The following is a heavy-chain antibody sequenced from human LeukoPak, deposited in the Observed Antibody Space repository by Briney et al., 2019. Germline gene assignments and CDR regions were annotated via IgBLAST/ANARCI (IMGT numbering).Heavy chain of an antibody. CDR2: ISSSSSYI. V-gene: IGHV3-21*01. Sequence: PGGSLRLSCAASGFTFSSYSMNWVRQASGKGLEWVSSISSSSSYIYYADSVKCRFPISRDNAKNSLYLQMNSLRAEDTAVYYCARLGLYYYDSSGYYNWFDPWGQGTLVTVSS. CDR3: ARLGLYYYDSSGYYNWFDP. J-gene: IGHJ5*02. CDR1: GFTFSSYS. D-gene: IGHD3-22*01.